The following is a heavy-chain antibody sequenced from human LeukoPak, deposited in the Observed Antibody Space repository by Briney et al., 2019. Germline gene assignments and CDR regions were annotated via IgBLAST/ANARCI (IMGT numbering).Heavy chain of an antibody. V-gene: IGHV1-2*02. CDR1: GYTFTGYY. J-gene: IGHJ6*03. Sequence: ASVKVSCKASGYTFTGYYMHWVRQAPGQGLEWMGWINPNSGGTNYAQKFQGRVTMTRDTSISTAYMELSRLRSDDTAVYYCARDPIYGSGKGYYMDVWGKGTTVTVSS. CDR2: INPNSGGT. CDR3: ARDPIYGSGKGYYMDV. D-gene: IGHD3-10*01.